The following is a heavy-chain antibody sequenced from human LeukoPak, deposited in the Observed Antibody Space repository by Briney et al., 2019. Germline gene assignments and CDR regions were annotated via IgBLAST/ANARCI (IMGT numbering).Heavy chain of an antibody. CDR1: GFTFSSYG. V-gene: IGHV3-33*01. J-gene: IGHJ4*02. D-gene: IGHD6-19*01. Sequence: GGSLRLSCAASGFTFSSYGMHWVRQAPGKGLEWVAVIWYDGSNKYYADSVKGRFTISRDNSKNTLYLQMNSLRAEDTAVYYCARDAPGIAVAGTLVDYWGQGTLVTVSS. CDR3: ARDAPGIAVAGTLVDY. CDR2: IWYDGSNK.